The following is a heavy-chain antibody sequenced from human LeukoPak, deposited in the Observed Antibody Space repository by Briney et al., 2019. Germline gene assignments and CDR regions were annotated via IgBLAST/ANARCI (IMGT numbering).Heavy chain of an antibody. CDR2: IIPIFGTA. CDR1: GYTFTSYD. J-gene: IGHJ6*03. CDR3: AGPLNYDFWSAVKGGYYYYMDV. D-gene: IGHD3-3*01. Sequence: ASVKVSCKASGYTFTSYDINWVRQAPGQGLEWMGGIIPIFGTANYAQRFQGRVTINADESTSTAYMELSSLRSEDTAVYYCAGPLNYDFWSAVKGGYYYYMDVWGKGTTVTVSS. V-gene: IGHV1-69*13.